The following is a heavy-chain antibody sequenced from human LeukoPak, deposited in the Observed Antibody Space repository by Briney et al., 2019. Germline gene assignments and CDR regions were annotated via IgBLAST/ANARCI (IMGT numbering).Heavy chain of an antibody. J-gene: IGHJ4*02. CDR2: IRDSGEA. D-gene: IGHD5-24*01. CDR3: ARGGRDGYNLGYFDY. Sequence: GGSLRLSCAVSGFRVSDYYMSWVRQAPGKGLEWVGLIRDSGEAFYADFVRGRFAISRDESENTLYLQMNSLRAEDTAVYYCARGGRDGYNLGYFDYWGQGTLVTVSS. CDR1: GFRVSDYY. V-gene: IGHV3-53*01.